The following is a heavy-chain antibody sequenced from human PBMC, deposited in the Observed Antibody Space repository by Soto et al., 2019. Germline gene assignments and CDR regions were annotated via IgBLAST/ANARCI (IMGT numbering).Heavy chain of an antibody. CDR1: GYTFTGYY. J-gene: IGHJ6*02. CDR2: INPNSGGT. CDR3: ARDHYPMVRGRYYYYYGMDV. D-gene: IGHD3-10*01. Sequence: ASVKVSCKASGYTFTGYYMRWVRQAPGQGLEWMGWINPNSGGTNYAQKFQGWVTMTRDTSISTAYMELSRLRSDDTAVYYCARDHYPMVRGRYYYYYGMDVWGQGTTVTVSS. V-gene: IGHV1-2*04.